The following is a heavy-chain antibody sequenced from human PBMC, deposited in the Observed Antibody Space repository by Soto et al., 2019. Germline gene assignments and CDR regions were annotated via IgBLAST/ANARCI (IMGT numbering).Heavy chain of an antibody. D-gene: IGHD4-17*01. Sequence: GESLKISCKGSGYSFTSYWISWVRQMPGKGLEWMGKIDPSDSYTNYSPSFRGHVTISADKSITTAYLQWSSLTAADTAVYYCARHETLHGDYDYWGQGTLVTVSS. V-gene: IGHV5-10-1*01. J-gene: IGHJ4*02. CDR1: GYSFTSYW. CDR3: ARHETLHGDYDY. CDR2: IDPSDSYT.